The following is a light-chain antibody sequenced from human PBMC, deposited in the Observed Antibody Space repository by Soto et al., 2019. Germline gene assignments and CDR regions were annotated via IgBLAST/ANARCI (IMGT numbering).Light chain of an antibody. Sequence: QPVLTQSPSASASLGASVKLTCTLSSGHNSYAIAWHQQQPEKGPRYLMNLNSDGSHSKGDGIPDRFSGSSSGAERYLTISSLQSEDEADYYCQTWGTGIRVFGGGTQLTVL. CDR3: QTWGTGIRV. V-gene: IGLV4-69*01. CDR2: LNSDGSH. CDR1: SGHNSYA. J-gene: IGLJ3*02.